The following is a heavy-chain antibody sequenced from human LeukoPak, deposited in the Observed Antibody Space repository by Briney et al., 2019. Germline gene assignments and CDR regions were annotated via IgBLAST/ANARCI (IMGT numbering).Heavy chain of an antibody. CDR1: GFSFSSYG. CDR3: ARDNYYDSSGYFDY. J-gene: IGHJ4*02. D-gene: IGHD3-22*01. V-gene: IGHV3-33*01. Sequence: PGGSLRLSCAASGFSFSSYGMHWVRQAPGKGLEWVAVIWNDGSDDYYKDSVKGRFTISRDNSKNTLYLQMNSLRAEDTAVYYCARDNYYDSSGYFDYWGQGTLVTVSS. CDR2: IWNDGSDD.